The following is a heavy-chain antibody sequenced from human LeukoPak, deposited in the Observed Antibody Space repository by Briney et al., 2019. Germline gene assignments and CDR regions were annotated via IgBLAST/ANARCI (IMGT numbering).Heavy chain of an antibody. J-gene: IGHJ6*02. CDR2: INTNTGNP. Sequence: ASVKLSCKASGGTFSSYAISWVRQAPGQGLEWMGWINTNTGNPTYAKGFTGRFVFSLDTSVSTAYLQISSLKAEDTAVYYCARDPGRQYYYYSAMDVWGQGTTVTVSS. CDR1: GGTFSSYA. V-gene: IGHV7-4-1*02. CDR3: ARDPGRQYYYYSAMDV. D-gene: IGHD2-8*02.